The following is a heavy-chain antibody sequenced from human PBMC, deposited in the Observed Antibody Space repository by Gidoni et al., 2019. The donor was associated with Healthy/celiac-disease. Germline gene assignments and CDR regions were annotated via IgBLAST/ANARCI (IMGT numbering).Heavy chain of an antibody. J-gene: IGHJ4*02. V-gene: IGHV3-13*01. CDR3: ARARGDWYSSSYGVYYFDY. Sequence: EVQLVESGGGLVQPGGSLRLSCAASGFPFSSYDMHWVRQATGKGLEWVSAIGTAGDTYYPGSVKGRFTISRENAKNSLYLQMNSLRAGDTAVYYCARARGDWYSSSYGVYYFDYWGQGTLVTVSS. CDR2: IGTAGDT. D-gene: IGHD6-13*01. CDR1: GFPFSSYD.